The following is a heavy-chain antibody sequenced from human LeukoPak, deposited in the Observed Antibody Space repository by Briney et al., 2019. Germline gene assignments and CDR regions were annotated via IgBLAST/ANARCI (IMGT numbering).Heavy chain of an antibody. CDR3: AKDGRWLLNWFDP. CDR2: ISYDGSNK. D-gene: IGHD6-19*01. J-gene: IGHJ5*02. V-gene: IGHV3-30*18. Sequence: GGSLRLSCAASGFTFSSYGMHWVRQAPGKGLEWVAVISYDGSNKYYAGSVKGRFTISRDNSKNTLYLQMNSLRAEDTAVYYCAKDGRWLLNWFDPWGQGTLVTVSS. CDR1: GFTFSSYG.